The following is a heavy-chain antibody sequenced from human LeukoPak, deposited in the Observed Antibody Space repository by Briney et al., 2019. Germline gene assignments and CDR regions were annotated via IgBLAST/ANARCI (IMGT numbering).Heavy chain of an antibody. D-gene: IGHD3-10*01. CDR2: IYYSGST. CDR3: ARSAVRGVDY. J-gene: IGHJ4*02. CDR1: GGSISSYY. V-gene: IGHV4-59*01. Sequence: SETLSLTCTVSGGSISSYYWSWIRQPAGKGLEWIGYIYYSGSTNSNPSLKSRVTISVDTSKNQFSLKLSSVTAADTAVYYCARSAVRGVDYWGQGTLVTVSS.